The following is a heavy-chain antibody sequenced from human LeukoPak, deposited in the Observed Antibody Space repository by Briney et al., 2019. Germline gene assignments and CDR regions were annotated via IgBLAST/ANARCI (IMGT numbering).Heavy chain of an antibody. CDR1: DGSISSYY. Sequence: PSETLSLTCTVSDGSISSYYWSWIRQPAGKGLEWIGRIYSTGSTNYNPSLKSRVTMSVDTSKNQFSLRLRSVTAADTAVYYCARQIASAGTAGFDFWGQGALVTVSS. J-gene: IGHJ4*02. CDR3: ARQIASAGTAGFDF. CDR2: IYSTGST. D-gene: IGHD6-13*01. V-gene: IGHV4-4*07.